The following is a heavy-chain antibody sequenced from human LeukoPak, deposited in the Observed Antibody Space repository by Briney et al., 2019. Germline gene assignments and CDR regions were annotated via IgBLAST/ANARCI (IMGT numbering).Heavy chain of an antibody. V-gene: IGHV1-2*02. CDR1: GYTFTGYY. D-gene: IGHD1-26*01. Sequence: ASVKVSCKASGYTFTGYYMHWVRQAPGQGLEWMGWINPNSGGTNYAQNFQGRVTMTRDTSISTAHMELSRMRSDDTAVYYCARVQSGTYQGAFDIWGQGTMVTVSS. CDR3: ARVQSGTYQGAFDI. J-gene: IGHJ3*02. CDR2: INPNSGGT.